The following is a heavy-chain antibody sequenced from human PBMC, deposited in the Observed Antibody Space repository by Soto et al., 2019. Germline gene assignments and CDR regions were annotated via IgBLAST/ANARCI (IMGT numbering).Heavy chain of an antibody. CDR1: GFTFSDYY. D-gene: IGHD1-26*01. V-gene: IGHV3-11*06. CDR2: ISSSSSYT. Sequence: GGSLRLSFAASGFTFSDYYMSWIRQAPGKGLEWVSYISSSSSYTNYADSVKGRFTISRDNTKNSLYLQMNSLRAEDTAVYYCVSYGNAFDIWGQGTMVTVSS. J-gene: IGHJ3*02. CDR3: VSYGNAFDI.